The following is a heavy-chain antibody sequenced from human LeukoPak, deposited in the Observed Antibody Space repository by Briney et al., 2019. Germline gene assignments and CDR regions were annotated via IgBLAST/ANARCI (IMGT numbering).Heavy chain of an antibody. CDR2: IYYSGST. J-gene: IGHJ6*03. CDR3: ARAHRGYDYELYYYYYYMDV. Sequence: KSSETLSLTCTVSGGSISSYYWSWIRQPPGKGLEWIGYIYYSGSTNYNPSLKSRVTISVDTSKNQVSLKLTSVTPADSAMYYCARAHRGYDYELYYYYYYMDVWGKGTTVTVSS. D-gene: IGHD5-12*01. V-gene: IGHV4-59*01. CDR1: GGSISSYY.